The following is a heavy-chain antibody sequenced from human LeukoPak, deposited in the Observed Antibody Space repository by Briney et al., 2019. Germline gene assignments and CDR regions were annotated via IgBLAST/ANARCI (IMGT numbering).Heavy chain of an antibody. V-gene: IGHV3-66*01. J-gene: IGHJ6*02. CDR3: ARDRPTSGDEKDYYYGMDV. D-gene: IGHD3-10*02. CDR1: GFTVSRNY. Sequence: GGSLRLSCAASGFTVSRNYMNWVRQAPGKGLEWVSVIYSGGNTYYAKSVKDRFTIYRDNSKNTLYLQMNSLRAEDTAVYYCARDRPTSGDEKDYYYGMDVWGQGTTVTVSS. CDR2: IYSGGNT.